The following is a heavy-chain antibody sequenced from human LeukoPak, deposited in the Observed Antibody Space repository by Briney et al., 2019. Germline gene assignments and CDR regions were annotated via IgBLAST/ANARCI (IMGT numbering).Heavy chain of an antibody. D-gene: IGHD2-2*01. V-gene: IGHV3-11*01. Sequence: GGSLRLSCAASGFTFSDYYMSWIRQAPGKGLEWVSYISSSGSTIYYADSAKGRFTISRDNAKNSLYLQMNSLRAEDTAVYYCARVYCSSTSCYHMDVWGKGTTVTISS. CDR1: GFTFSDYY. CDR2: ISSSGSTI. CDR3: ARVYCSSTSCYHMDV. J-gene: IGHJ6*03.